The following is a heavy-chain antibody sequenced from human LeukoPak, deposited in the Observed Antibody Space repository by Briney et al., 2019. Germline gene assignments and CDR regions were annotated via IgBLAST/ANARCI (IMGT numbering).Heavy chain of an antibody. Sequence: GGSLRLSCAASGFTVSSNYMSWVRQAPGQGLEWVSVIYSSGMTYYADSVKGRFTISRDDSKNTLYFHMNSLRAEDTAVYYCARDLYGVSHDYWGQGTLVTVSS. V-gene: IGHV3-53*01. CDR2: IYSSGMT. CDR1: GFTVSSNY. D-gene: IGHD4-17*01. J-gene: IGHJ4*02. CDR3: ARDLYGVSHDY.